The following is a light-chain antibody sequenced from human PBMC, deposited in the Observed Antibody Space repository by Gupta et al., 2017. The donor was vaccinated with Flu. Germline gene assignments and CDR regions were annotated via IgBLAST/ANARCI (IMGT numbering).Light chain of an antibody. CDR1: QGITNF. CDR3: QNWNADPPRGT. Sequence: SLSASVGDRVTITCRASQGITNFLAWYKQKPGKGPKLLIYASSTLQSGVPSRFSGSGSGTDFTLTISSLQPEDVATYYCQNWNADPPRGTFGQGTKVEIK. CDR2: ASS. V-gene: IGKV1-27*01. J-gene: IGKJ1*01.